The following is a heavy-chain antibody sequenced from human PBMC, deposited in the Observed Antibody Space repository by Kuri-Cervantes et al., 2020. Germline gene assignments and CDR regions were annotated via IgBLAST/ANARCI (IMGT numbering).Heavy chain of an antibody. CDR2: IYYSGST. Sequence: SEILSLTCTVSGGSISSSSYYWGWIRQPPGKGLEWIGSIYYSGSTYYNPSLKSRVTISVDTSKNQFSLKLSSVTAADTAVYYCARDGYLLWLGGADAFDIWGQGTMVTVSS. CDR3: ARDGYLLWLGGADAFDI. J-gene: IGHJ3*02. V-gene: IGHV4-39*07. CDR1: GGSISSSSYY. D-gene: IGHD3-22*01.